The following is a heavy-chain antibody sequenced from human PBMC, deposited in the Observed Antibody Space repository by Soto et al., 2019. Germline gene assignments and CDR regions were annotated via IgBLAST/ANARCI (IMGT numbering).Heavy chain of an antibody. D-gene: IGHD2-8*01. V-gene: IGHV3-48*01. CDR1: GFTFSSYS. J-gene: IGHJ4*02. CDR3: AAGYCNDGVCYHHPPFDY. Sequence: EVQLVESGGGLVQPGGSLRLSCAASGFTFSSYSMNWVRQAPGKGLEWVSYISSSSSTIYYADSVKGRFTISRDNAKNSPYLQMNSLRAEDTAVYYCAAGYCNDGVCYHHPPFDYWGQGTLVTVSS. CDR2: ISSSSSTI.